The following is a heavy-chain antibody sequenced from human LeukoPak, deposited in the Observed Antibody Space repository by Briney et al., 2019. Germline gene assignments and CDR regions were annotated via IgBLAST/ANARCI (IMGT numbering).Heavy chain of an antibody. D-gene: IGHD6-6*01. Sequence: GASVKVSCKASGGTFSSYAISWVRQAPGQGLEWMGRIIPIFGTANYAQRFQGRVTITADKSTSTAYMELSSLRSEDTAVYYCARDSSSSPYYYYYYYMDVWGKGTTVTVSS. CDR2: IIPIFGTA. CDR3: ARDSSSSPYYYYYYYMDV. CDR1: GGTFSSYA. V-gene: IGHV1-69*06. J-gene: IGHJ6*03.